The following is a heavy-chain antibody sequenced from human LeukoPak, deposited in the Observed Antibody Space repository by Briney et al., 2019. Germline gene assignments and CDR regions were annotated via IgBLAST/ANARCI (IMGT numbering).Heavy chain of an antibody. CDR1: GGSISSGSYY. J-gene: IGHJ4*02. CDR2: IYTSGST. V-gene: IGHV4-61*02. D-gene: IGHD5-24*01. CDR3: ARGGGKRWLQYGDFDY. Sequence: PSQTLSLTCTVSGGSISSGSYYWSWIRQPAGKGLEWIGRIYTSGSTNYNPSLKSRVTISVDTSKNQFSLKLSSVTAADTAVYYCARGGGKRWLQYGDFDYWGQGTLVTVSS.